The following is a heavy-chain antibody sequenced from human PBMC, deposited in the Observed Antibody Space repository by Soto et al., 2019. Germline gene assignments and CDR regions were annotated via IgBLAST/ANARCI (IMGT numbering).Heavy chain of an antibody. V-gene: IGHV6-1*01. J-gene: IGHJ4*02. CDR1: GDSVSSNSAA. D-gene: IGHD2-8*01. Sequence: PSQTLSLTCAISGDSVSSNSAAWNWIRQSPSRGLEWLGRTYYRSKWYNDYAVSVKSRITINPDTSKNQFPLQLNSVTPEDTAVYYCARDHCTNGVCYGGGFDYWGQGTLVTVSS. CDR3: ARDHCTNGVCYGGGFDY. CDR2: TYYRSKWYN.